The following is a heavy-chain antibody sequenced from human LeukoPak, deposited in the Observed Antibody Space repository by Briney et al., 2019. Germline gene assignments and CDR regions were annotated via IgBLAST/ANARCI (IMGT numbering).Heavy chain of an antibody. CDR3: ARDGPYDSSGWYMRYYFDY. D-gene: IGHD6-19*01. CDR2: ISYDGSNK. J-gene: IGHJ4*02. CDR1: GFTFSGYA. Sequence: GRSLRLSCAASGFTFSGYAMHWVRQAPGKGLEWVAVISYDGSNKYYADSVKGRFTISRDNSKNTLYLQMNSLRAEDTAVYYCARDGPYDSSGWYMRYYFDYWGQGTLVTVSS. V-gene: IGHV3-30*04.